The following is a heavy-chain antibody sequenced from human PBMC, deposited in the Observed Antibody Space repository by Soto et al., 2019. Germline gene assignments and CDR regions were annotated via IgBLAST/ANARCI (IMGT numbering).Heavy chain of an antibody. CDR1: GGTFSSYA. J-gene: IGHJ6*02. V-gene: IGHV1-69*13. Sequence: GASVKVSCKASGGTFSSYAISWVRQAPGQGLEWLGGIIPIFGTANYAQKYQGRVTITADESTSTAYMELSSLRSEDTAVYYCARGEGYPYYYYYYGMDVWGQGTMVTVSS. CDR2: IIPIFGTA. CDR3: ARGEGYPYYYYYYGMDV. D-gene: IGHD3-10*01.